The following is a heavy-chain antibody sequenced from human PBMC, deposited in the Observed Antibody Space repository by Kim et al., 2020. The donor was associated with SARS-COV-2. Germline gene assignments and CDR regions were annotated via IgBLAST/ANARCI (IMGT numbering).Heavy chain of an antibody. CDR3: ARDGDLYSSGKDAFDI. CDR2: IKQDGNQK. D-gene: IGHD6-19*01. J-gene: IGHJ3*02. Sequence: AGSLRLSCAASGFTFSSYWMTWVRQAPGKGLEWVANIKQDGNQKYYVDSVKGRFTISRDNAKNSLYLQMNSLRAEDTAVDYCARDGDLYSSGKDAFDIWG. V-gene: IGHV3-7*01. CDR1: GFTFSSYW.